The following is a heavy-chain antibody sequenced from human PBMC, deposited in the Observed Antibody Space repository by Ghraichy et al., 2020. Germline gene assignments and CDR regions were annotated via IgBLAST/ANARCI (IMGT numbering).Heavy chain of an antibody. CDR1: GYTFTSYD. J-gene: IGHJ3*02. D-gene: IGHD2-2*01. Sequence: ASVKVSCKASGYTFTSYDINWVRQATGQGLEWMGWMNPNSGNTGYAQKFQGRVTMTRNTSISTAYMELSSLRSEDTAVYYCARGLGYCSSTSCYRDAFDIWGQGTMVTVSS. CDR3: ARGLGYCSSTSCYRDAFDI. CDR2: MNPNSGNT. V-gene: IGHV1-8*01.